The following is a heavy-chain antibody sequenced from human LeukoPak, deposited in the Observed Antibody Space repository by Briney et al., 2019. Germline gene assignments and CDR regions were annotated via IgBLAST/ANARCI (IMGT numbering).Heavy chain of an antibody. CDR1: GFTFSSYS. V-gene: IGHV3-21*01. Sequence: GGSLRLSCAASGFTFSSYSMNWVRQAPGKGPEWVSSISSSSSYIYYADSVKGRFTISRDNAKNSLYLQMNSLRAEDTAVYYCARPYGSGSPYEWYYGMDVWGQGTTVTVSS. D-gene: IGHD3-10*01. CDR3: ARPYGSGSPYEWYYGMDV. CDR2: ISSSSSYI. J-gene: IGHJ6*02.